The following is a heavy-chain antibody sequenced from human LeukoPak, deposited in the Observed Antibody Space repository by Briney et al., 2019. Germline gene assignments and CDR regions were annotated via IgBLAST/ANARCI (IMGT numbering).Heavy chain of an antibody. D-gene: IGHD6-6*01. V-gene: IGHV3-23*01. Sequence: GGSLRLSRAASGFTFSNYAMNWVRQAPGKGLEWVSAISGSGGSTYYADSVKGRLTISRDNSKNTLYLQMNSLRAEDTAVYYLSKTSSSLSYYYGMDGLGQGTTVTVSS. CDR1: GFTFSNYA. CDR2: ISGSGGST. CDR3: SKTSSSLSYYYGMDG. J-gene: IGHJ6*02.